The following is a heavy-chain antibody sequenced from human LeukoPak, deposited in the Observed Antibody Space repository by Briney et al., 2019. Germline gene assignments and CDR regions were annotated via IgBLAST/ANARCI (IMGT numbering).Heavy chain of an antibody. CDR3: ARDRSGNRNDPWFDP. J-gene: IGHJ5*02. CDR1: GFTFSSYW. D-gene: IGHD1-1*01. CDR2: INSDGSST. Sequence: GGSLRLSCAASGFTFSSYWMHWVRQAPGKGLMWVSRINSDGSSTSYADSVKGRFTISRDNAKNTLYLQMNSLRAEGTAVYYCARDRSGNRNDPWFDPWGQGTLVTVSS. V-gene: IGHV3-74*01.